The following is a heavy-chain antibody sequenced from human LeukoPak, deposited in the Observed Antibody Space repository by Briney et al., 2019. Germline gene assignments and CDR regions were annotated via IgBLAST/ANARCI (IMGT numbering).Heavy chain of an antibody. V-gene: IGHV4-59*01. J-gene: IGHJ4*02. Sequence: SETLSLTCTVSGGSLSSYYWSWIRQPPGKGLERSGYISYSGSTNYNPSLKSRVTISVDTSKAQFSLELSSVTAADTAVYYCASHYDILTGYAYWGQGTLVTVSS. CDR2: ISYSGST. CDR3: ASHYDILTGYAY. CDR1: GGSLSSYY. D-gene: IGHD3-9*01.